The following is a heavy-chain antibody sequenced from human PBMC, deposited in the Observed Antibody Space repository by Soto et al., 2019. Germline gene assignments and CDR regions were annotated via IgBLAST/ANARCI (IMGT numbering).Heavy chain of an antibody. CDR3: ARGRSHEWELLVQHFDY. Sequence: LSLTCTVSGGSVSNSYWGWIRQPPGKGLEWVAYVYYSGSTNYNPSLGSRVTISVDKSKNQFSLKMTSVTGADTAVYYCARGRSHEWELLVQHFDYWGQGTLVTVSS. CDR1: GGSVSNSY. D-gene: IGHD1-26*01. J-gene: IGHJ4*02. CDR2: VYYSGST. V-gene: IGHV4-59*02.